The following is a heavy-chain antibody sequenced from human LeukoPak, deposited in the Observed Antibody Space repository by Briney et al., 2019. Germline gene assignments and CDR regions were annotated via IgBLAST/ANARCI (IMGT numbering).Heavy chain of an antibody. CDR3: ARGPTFNIVVVTALFDY. Sequence: PSETLSLTCAVYGGSFSGYCWSWIRQPPGKGLEWIGEINHSGSTNYNPSLKSRVTISVDTSKNQFSLKLSSVTAADTAVYYCARGPTFNIVVVTALFDYWGQGTLVTVSS. CDR1: GGSFSGYC. V-gene: IGHV4-34*01. CDR2: INHSGST. D-gene: IGHD2-21*02. J-gene: IGHJ4*02.